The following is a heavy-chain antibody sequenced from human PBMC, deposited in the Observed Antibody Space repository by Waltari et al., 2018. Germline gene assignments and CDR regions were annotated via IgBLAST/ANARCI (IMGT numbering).Heavy chain of an antibody. CDR1: GYSFTSVG. CDR3: ATDNLNAFHN. Sequence: QVQLLQSGAEVKEPGASVKVSCGASGYSFTSVGISWVRLAPGQGLEWVGWVSPLNGKTNYAQNVQDRVTMTTDTSTSTAYMELRSLRFDDTAVYFCATDNLNAFHNWGQGTLVTVSS. J-gene: IGHJ4*02. D-gene: IGHD1-20*01. CDR2: VSPLNGKT. V-gene: IGHV1-18*04.